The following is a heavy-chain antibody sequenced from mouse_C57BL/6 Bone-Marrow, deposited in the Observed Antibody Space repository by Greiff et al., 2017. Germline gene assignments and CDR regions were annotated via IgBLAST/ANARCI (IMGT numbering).Heavy chain of an antibody. V-gene: IGHV1-69*01. CDR3: ARLGERAYYGDY. D-gene: IGHD3-1*01. Sequence: QVQLKQPGAELVMPGASVKLSCKASGYTFTSYWMHWVKQRPGQGLEWIGEIDPSDSYTNYNQKFKGKSTLTVDKSSSTAYMQRSRLPAEDSAVYYCARLGERAYYGDYWGQGTTLTVSS. J-gene: IGHJ2*01. CDR2: IDPSDSYT. CDR1: GYTFTSYW.